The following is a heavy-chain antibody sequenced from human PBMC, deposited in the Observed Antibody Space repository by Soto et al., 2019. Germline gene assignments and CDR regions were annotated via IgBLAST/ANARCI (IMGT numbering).Heavy chain of an antibody. J-gene: IGHJ6*02. CDR2: IVVGSGNT. CDR1: GFTFTSSA. CDR3: AADPPWAAAGPHYYYGMDV. D-gene: IGHD6-13*01. Sequence: SVKVSCKASGFTFTSSAVQWVRQARGQRLEWIGWIVVGSGNTNYAQKFQERVTITRDMSTSTAYMELSSLRSEDTAVYYCAADPPWAAAGPHYYYGMDVWGQGTTVTVSS. V-gene: IGHV1-58*01.